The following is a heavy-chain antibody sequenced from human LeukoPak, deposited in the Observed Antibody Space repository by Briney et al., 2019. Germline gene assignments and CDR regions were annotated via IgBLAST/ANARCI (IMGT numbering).Heavy chain of an antibody. CDR2: IIPIFGTA. Sequence: ASVKVSCKASGGTFSSYAISWVRQAPGQGLEWMGRIIPIFGTANYAQKFQGGVTITTDESTSTAYMELSSLRSEDTAVYYCARDRDGYNVYWGQGTLVTVSS. CDR1: GGTFSSYA. V-gene: IGHV1-69*05. D-gene: IGHD5-24*01. CDR3: ARDRDGYNVY. J-gene: IGHJ4*02.